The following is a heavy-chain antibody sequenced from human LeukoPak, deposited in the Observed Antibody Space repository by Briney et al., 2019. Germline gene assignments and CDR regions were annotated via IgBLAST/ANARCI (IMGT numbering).Heavy chain of an antibody. CDR3: ARALIRPNWFDP. J-gene: IGHJ5*02. Sequence: SETLSLTCAVYGGSFSGYYWSWIRQPPGKGLEWIGYIYYSGSTNYNPSLKSRVTISVDTSKNQFSLKLNSVTAADTAVYYCARALIRPNWFDPWGQGTLVTVSS. CDR1: GGSFSGYY. V-gene: IGHV4-59*01. CDR2: IYYSGST.